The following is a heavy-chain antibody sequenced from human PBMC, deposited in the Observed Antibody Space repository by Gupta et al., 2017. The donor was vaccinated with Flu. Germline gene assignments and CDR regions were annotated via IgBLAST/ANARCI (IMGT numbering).Heavy chain of an antibody. V-gene: IGHV3-21*01. Sequence: LEWVSSISSSSSYIYYADSVKGRFTISRDNAKNSLYLQMNSLRAEDTAVYYCARDLFYDFWSGYYKGGLVDYWGQGTLVTVSS. D-gene: IGHD3-3*01. CDR2: ISSSSSYI. J-gene: IGHJ4*02. CDR3: ARDLFYDFWSGYYKGGLVDY.